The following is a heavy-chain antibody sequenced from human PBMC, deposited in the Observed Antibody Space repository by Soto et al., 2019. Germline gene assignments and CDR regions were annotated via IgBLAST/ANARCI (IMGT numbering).Heavy chain of an antibody. J-gene: IGHJ6*02. V-gene: IGHV4-59*01. CDR3: AKEGSKDYYYYYAMDV. CDR2: IYYSGST. Sequence: SETLSLTRTVSGGSISSYYWSWIRQPPGKGLEWIGYIYYSGSTNYNPSLKSRVTISVDTSKNQFSLKLSSVTAADTAVYYCAKEGSKDYYYYYAMDVWGQGTTVTVSS. CDR1: GGSISSYY.